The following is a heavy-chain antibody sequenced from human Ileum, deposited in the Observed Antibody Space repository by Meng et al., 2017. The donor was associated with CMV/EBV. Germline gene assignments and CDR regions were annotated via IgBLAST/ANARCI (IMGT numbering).Heavy chain of an antibody. CDR1: ITKNNW. CDR3: ARGRTCSITSCYRGPSLDY. J-gene: IGHJ4*02. Sequence: ITKNNWWNWVRQAPGKGLEWIGEIYSSGEINYNPSLKSRVTISMENSKNQFSLKLNSVTAADTAVYYCARGRTCSITSCYRGPSLDYWGQGTRVT. V-gene: IGHV4-4*02. D-gene: IGHD2-2*02. CDR2: IYSSGEI.